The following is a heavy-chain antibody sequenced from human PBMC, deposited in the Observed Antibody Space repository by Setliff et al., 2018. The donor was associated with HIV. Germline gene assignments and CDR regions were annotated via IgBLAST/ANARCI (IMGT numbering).Heavy chain of an antibody. V-gene: IGHV4-61*02. CDR3: AREDYYYYGMDV. CDR2: IYTSGST. Sequence: NPSETLSLTCTVSGGSISSGSYYWHWIRQPAGKGLEWIGRIYTSGSTNYNPALKSRATISVDTSKNQFSLKLSSVTAADTAVYYCAREDYYYYGMDVWGQGTTVTVSS. J-gene: IGHJ6*02. CDR1: GGSISSGSYY.